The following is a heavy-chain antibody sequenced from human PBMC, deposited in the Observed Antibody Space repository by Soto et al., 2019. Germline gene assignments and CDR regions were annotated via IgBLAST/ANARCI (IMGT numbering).Heavy chain of an antibody. CDR2: IYYSGST. V-gene: IGHV4-59*12. CDR3: AKDISYSSSTYDY. D-gene: IGHD6-6*01. J-gene: IGHJ4*02. Sequence: SETLSLTCTVSGGSISSYYWSWIRQPPGKGLEWIGYIYYSGSTNYNPSLKSRVTISVDKSKNQFSLKLSSVTAADTAVYYCAKDISYSSSTYDYWGQGTQVTVSS. CDR1: GGSISSYY.